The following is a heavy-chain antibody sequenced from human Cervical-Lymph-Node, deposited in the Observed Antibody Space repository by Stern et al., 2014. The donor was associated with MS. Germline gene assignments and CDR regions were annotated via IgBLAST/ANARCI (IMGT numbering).Heavy chain of an antibody. CDR2: IIPVFRTP. J-gene: IGHJ4*02. CDR3: ATCFMTASGQLYLDY. Sequence: VQLVESGAEVKKPGSSVKVSCKTSGSSFTNYATRWVRQAPGQGLEWMGGIIPVFRTPNYEKKFQGRVTITADESTSTVFMELSSLRSEDTAVYYCATCFMTASGQLYLDYWGQGTLITVSS. V-gene: IGHV1-69*01. D-gene: IGHD6-13*01. CDR1: GSSFTNYA.